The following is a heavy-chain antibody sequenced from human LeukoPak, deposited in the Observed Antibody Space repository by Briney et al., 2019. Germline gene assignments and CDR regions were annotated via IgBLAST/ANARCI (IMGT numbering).Heavy chain of an antibody. D-gene: IGHD3-10*01. CDR2: INPNSGDT. J-gene: IGHJ5*02. Sequence: ASVKVSCKTSGYTFTGYYIHWMRHAPGQGLEWMGWINPNSGDTNYAQKFQGRVTMTRDTSITTAYMELSRLRFDDTAVYYCARDPITFDPWGQGTLVTVSS. CDR3: ARDPITFDP. CDR1: GYTFTGYY. V-gene: IGHV1-2*02.